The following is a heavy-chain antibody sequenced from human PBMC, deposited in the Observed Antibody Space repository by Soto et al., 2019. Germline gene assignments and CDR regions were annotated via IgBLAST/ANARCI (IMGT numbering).Heavy chain of an antibody. CDR1: GGSVSSGSYY. J-gene: IGHJ6*02. CDR2: IYYSGST. CDR3: ARRGVPAATRYGYYYYGMDV. D-gene: IGHD2-2*01. V-gene: IGHV4-61*01. Sequence: KSSETLSLTCPVSGGSVSSGSYYWSWIRQPPGKGLEWIGYIYYSGSTNYNPSLKSRVTISVDTSKNQFSLKLSSVTAADTAVYYCARRGVPAATRYGYYYYGMDVWGQGTTVTVSS.